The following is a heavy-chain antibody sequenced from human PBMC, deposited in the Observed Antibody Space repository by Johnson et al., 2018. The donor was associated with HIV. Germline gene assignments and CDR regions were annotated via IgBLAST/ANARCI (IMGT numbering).Heavy chain of an antibody. CDR3: AKDRGSSSYHASDI. Sequence: VQLVESGGGVVQPGGSLRLSCAGSGFIFRTHWIHWVRQPPGKGLEWVATIRHDGSAKFYVDSVKGRFTISRDNSKNTLYLQLNSLRVEDTAVYYCAKDRGSSSYHASDIWGHGTMVTVSS. CDR1: GFIFRTHW. V-gene: IGHV3-7*05. D-gene: IGHD6-6*01. CDR2: IRHDGSAK. J-gene: IGHJ3*02.